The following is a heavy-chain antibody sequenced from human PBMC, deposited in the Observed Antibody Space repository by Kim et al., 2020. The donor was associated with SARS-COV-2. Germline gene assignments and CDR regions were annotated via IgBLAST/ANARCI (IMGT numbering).Heavy chain of an antibody. Sequence: SGTTPSYADSVKGRFTISRDNAKNALYLQMNSLRVEDTAVYYCARRLDYWGQGTQVTVSS. J-gene: IGHJ4*02. CDR2: SGTTP. V-gene: IGHV3-48*01. CDR3: ARRLDY.